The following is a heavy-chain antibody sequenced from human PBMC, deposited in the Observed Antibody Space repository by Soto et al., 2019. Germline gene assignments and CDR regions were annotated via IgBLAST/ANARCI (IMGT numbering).Heavy chain of an antibody. CDR3: AMGGYYYGSSGYYLNYWYFDL. CDR2: SYYSGST. D-gene: IGHD3-22*01. CDR1: GGSISSGGYY. Sequence: QVQLQESGPGLVKPSQTLSLTCTVSGGSISSGGYYWSWIRQHPGKGLEWIGYSYYSGSTYYNPPLQSRVTRSVGPSKNQFSRQPSAVTAAVTAVDYCAMGGYYYGSSGYYLNYWYFDLWGRGTLVTVSS. J-gene: IGHJ2*01. V-gene: IGHV4-31*03.